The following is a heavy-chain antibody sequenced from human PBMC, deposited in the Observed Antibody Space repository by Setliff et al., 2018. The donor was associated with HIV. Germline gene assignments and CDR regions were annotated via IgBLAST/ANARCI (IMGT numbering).Heavy chain of an antibody. V-gene: IGHV1-46*01. D-gene: IGHD3-22*01. CDR1: GYTFIDKY. Sequence: ASVKVSCKASGYTFIDKYMHWVRQAPGQGLEWMGLINPSGGRTSYAQKFQGRLTMTRDTSRSTVYMELSSLRSEDTAVYYCARCYYDSSGPTDAFDIWGQGTVVTVSS. J-gene: IGHJ3*02. CDR3: ARCYYDSSGPTDAFDI. CDR2: INPSGGRT.